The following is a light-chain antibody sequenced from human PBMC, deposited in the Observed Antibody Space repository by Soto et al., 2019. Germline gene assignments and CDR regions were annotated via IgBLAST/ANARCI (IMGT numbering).Light chain of an antibody. Sequence: EIVLTQSPGTLSLSPGERAALSCRASHICSNNYLAWYQQKPRQAPRLLIYGASNRATSIPDRFSGSGSGTDFTLTISRLEPEDFAEYYCQQYGSSGTFGQGTKVDIK. CDR1: HICSNNY. V-gene: IGKV3-20*01. CDR3: QQYGSSGT. J-gene: IGKJ1*01. CDR2: GAS.